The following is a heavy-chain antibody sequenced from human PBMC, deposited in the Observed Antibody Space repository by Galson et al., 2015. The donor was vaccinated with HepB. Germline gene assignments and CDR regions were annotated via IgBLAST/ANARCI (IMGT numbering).Heavy chain of an antibody. V-gene: IGHV1-69*13. CDR3: ARGSGRQWLEPHYYYGMDV. CDR1: GYTFTSYG. D-gene: IGHD6-19*01. CDR2: IIPIFGTA. J-gene: IGHJ6*02. Sequence: SVKVSCKASGYTFTSYGISWVRQAPGQGLEWMGGIIPIFGTANYAQKFQGRVTITADESTSTAYMELSSLRSEDTAVYYCARGSGRQWLEPHYYYGMDVWGQGTTVTVSS.